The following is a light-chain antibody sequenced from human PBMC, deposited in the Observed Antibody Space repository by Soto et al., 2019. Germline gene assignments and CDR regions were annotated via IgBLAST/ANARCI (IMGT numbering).Light chain of an antibody. J-gene: IGLJ3*02. CDR1: SSNIGSNY. Sequence: QSVLTQPPSASGTPGQRVTISCSGSSSNIGSNYVYWYQQVPGTAPKLLIYSNNQRPSGVPDRFSGSKSGTSASLAISGLRSDNEADYYCAAWDDTLSGWVFGGGTKLTVL. CDR2: SNN. V-gene: IGLV1-47*02. CDR3: AAWDDTLSGWV.